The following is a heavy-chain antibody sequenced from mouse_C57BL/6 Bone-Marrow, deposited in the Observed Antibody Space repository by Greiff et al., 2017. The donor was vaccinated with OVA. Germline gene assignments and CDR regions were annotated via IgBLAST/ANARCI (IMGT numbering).Heavy chain of an antibody. Sequence: EVHLVESGAELVRPGASVKLSCTASGFNFKDDYMHWVKERPEQGLEWIGWIDPENGDTEYASKFQGKATITADTSTKTVYLHLSSLTSEDTAVYYCTTDRYWGQGTTLTVSS. CDR3: TTDRY. CDR2: IDPENGDT. V-gene: IGHV14-4*01. CDR1: GFNFKDDY. J-gene: IGHJ2*01.